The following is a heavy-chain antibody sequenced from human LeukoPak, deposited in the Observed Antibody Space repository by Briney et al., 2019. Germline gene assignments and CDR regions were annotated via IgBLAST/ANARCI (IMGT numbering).Heavy chain of an antibody. CDR1: GFSFSSYS. J-gene: IGHJ4*02. D-gene: IGHD3-10*01. V-gene: IGHV3-48*01. CDR3: AKDRWAYSSGSYFDY. Sequence: GGSLRLSCAASGFSFSSYSMNWVRQAPGKGLEWVSYISSSGSTIYYADSVKGRFTISRDNSKNTLYLQMNSLRAEDTAVYYCAKDRWAYSSGSYFDYWGQGTLVTVSS. CDR2: ISSSGSTI.